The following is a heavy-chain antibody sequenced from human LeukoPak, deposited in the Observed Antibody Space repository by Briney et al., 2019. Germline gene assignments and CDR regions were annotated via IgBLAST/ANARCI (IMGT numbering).Heavy chain of an antibody. CDR3: PRGQERLQPHAATDY. CDR2: IIPIFGTA. Sequence: ASVKVSCKASGGTFSSYAISLVRQAPGQGLEWMGGIIPIFGTANYAQKFQGRVTITTDESTSTAYMELSRLRSEDTAVYYCPRGQERLQPHAATDYWGQETLVTVSS. CDR1: GGTFSSYA. D-gene: IGHD5-24*01. V-gene: IGHV1-69*05. J-gene: IGHJ4*02.